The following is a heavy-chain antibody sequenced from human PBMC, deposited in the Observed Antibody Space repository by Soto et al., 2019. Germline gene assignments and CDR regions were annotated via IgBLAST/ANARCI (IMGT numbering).Heavy chain of an antibody. CDR3: AKDKGGMPYYIDS. D-gene: IGHD2-2*01. Sequence: VVLVESGGGLVQPGRSLRLSCAVSGFNFGNYAMHWVRQAPGKGLEWVAAINWNSDKVAYAGSVVGRFTIFRDSAKNSLHLQMNDLTTEDTAFYYCAKDKGGMPYYIDSWGQGILVTVSS. CDR1: GFNFGNYA. V-gene: IGHV3-9*01. CDR2: INWNSDKV. J-gene: IGHJ4*02.